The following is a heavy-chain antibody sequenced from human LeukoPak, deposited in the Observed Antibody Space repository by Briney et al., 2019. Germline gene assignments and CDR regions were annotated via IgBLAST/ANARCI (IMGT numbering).Heavy chain of an antibody. D-gene: IGHD1-7*01. Sequence: GGSLRLSCAASGFTVSSNYMSWVRQAPGKGLEWVSVIYSGGSTYYADSVKGRFTISRDNSKNTLYLQMTSLRAEDTAVYYCAGGKLGVNWNWLYYFDYWGQGTLVTVSS. V-gene: IGHV3-53*01. CDR3: AGGKLGVNWNWLYYFDY. CDR2: IYSGGST. J-gene: IGHJ4*02. CDR1: GFTVSSNY.